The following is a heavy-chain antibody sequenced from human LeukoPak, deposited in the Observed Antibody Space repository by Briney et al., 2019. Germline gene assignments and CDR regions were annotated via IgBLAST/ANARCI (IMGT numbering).Heavy chain of an antibody. CDR3: AREAPFRAGYDY. J-gene: IGHJ4*02. D-gene: IGHD2/OR15-2a*01. CDR2: IYYSGST. V-gene: IGHV4-59*01. Sequence: PSETLSLTCAVYGGSFSGYYWSWIRQPPGKGLEWIGYIYYSGSTNYNPSLKSRVTISVDTSKNQFSLKLSSVTAADTAVYYCAREAPFRAGYDYWGQGTLVTVSS. CDR1: GGSFSGYY.